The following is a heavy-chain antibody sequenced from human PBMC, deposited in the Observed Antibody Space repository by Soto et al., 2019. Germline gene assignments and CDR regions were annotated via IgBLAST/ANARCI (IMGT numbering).Heavy chain of an antibody. J-gene: IGHJ4*02. V-gene: IGHV4-59*01. CDR2: IYCSGST. CDR1: GGSISSYY. Sequence: QVQLQESGPGLVKPSETLSLTCTVSGGSISSYYWSWIRQPPGKGLEWIGYIYCSGSTNYNPSLKSRVTISVDTSKNQFSLKLSSVTAADTAVYYCAGVIDSYFDYWGQGTLVTVSS. CDR3: AGVIDSYFDY.